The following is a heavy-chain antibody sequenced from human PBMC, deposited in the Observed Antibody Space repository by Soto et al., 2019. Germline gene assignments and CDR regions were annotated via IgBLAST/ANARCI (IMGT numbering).Heavy chain of an antibody. CDR2: ISWNSATI. Sequence: EVQLVESGGGLVQPGRSLRLSCAASGFTFDDYAMHWVRQAPRKGLEWVSGISWNSATIGYTDSVKGRFTISRDNGKKSLYLQINSLRAEDMALYYCAKGNEGSSYLDAYDIWGQGTMVTVSS. CDR1: GFTFDDYA. J-gene: IGHJ3*02. D-gene: IGHD2-2*01. CDR3: AKGNEGSSYLDAYDI. V-gene: IGHV3-9*03.